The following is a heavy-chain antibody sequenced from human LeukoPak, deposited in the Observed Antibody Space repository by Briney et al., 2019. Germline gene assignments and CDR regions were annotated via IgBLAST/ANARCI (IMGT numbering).Heavy chain of an antibody. CDR2: ISYDGSNK. Sequence: PGRSQRLSCAASGFTFSSYGMHWVRQAPGKGLEWVAVISYDGSNKYYADSVKGRFTISRDNSKNTLYLQMNSLRAEDTAVYYCAKDGAAAGTGFDYWGQGTLVTVSS. V-gene: IGHV3-30*18. D-gene: IGHD6-13*01. CDR3: AKDGAAAGTGFDY. J-gene: IGHJ4*02. CDR1: GFTFSSYG.